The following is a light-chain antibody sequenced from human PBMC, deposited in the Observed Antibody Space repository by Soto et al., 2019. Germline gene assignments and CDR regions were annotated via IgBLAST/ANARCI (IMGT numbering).Light chain of an antibody. CDR1: SSDVGGYNY. CDR3: SSYTSSSTNV. Sequence: QSVLTQPASVSGSPGQSITISCTGTSSDVGGYNYVSWYQQHPGKAPKLRIYDVSNRPSGVSNRCSGSKSGNTASLTISGLQAEDEADYYWSSYTSSSTNVFGPGVKLT. J-gene: IGLJ1*01. V-gene: IGLV2-14*01. CDR2: DVS.